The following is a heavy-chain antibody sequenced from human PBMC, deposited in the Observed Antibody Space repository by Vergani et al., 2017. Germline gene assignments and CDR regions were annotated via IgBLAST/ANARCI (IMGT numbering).Heavy chain of an antibody. CDR3: AAGTTRAYNWFDP. D-gene: IGHD1-1*01. V-gene: IGHV3-23*01. CDR2: ISGSGGST. Sequence: EVQLLESGGDLVQPGGSLRLSCAASGFTFSSYAMSWVRQAPGKGLEWVSAISGSGGSTYYADSVKGRFTISRDNSKNTLYLQMNSLRAEDTAVYYCAAGTTRAYNWFDPWGQGTLVTVSS. CDR1: GFTFSSYA. J-gene: IGHJ5*02.